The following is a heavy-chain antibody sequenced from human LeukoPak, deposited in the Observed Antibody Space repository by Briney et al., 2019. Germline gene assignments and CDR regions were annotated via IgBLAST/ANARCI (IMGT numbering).Heavy chain of an antibody. Sequence: TGGSLRLSCAASGFTVSSNYMSWVRQAPGKGLEWVSVIYSGGSTYYADSVKGRFTISRDNSKNTLYLQVNSLRAEDTAVYYCAKIPLNIVVVPAERDDAFDIWGQGTMVTVSS. D-gene: IGHD2-2*01. CDR1: GFTVSSNY. CDR3: AKIPLNIVVVPAERDDAFDI. V-gene: IGHV3-66*01. J-gene: IGHJ3*02. CDR2: IYSGGST.